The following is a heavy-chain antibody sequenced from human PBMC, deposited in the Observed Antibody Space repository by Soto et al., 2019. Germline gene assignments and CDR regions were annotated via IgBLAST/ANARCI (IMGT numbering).Heavy chain of an antibody. CDR2: ISSRSDSI. D-gene: IGHD6-19*01. CDR3: ARDRSADRFVQYFQH. V-gene: IGHV3-21*01. J-gene: IGHJ1*01. CDR1: GFIFTSYS. Sequence: EVQLVESGGGLVQRGGSLRLSCAASGFIFTSYSMVWVRQAPGKGLEWVSSISSRSDSIYYADSVKGRFTNSRDNAQNSLYLQMNSLTSEDTAVYYCARDRSADRFVQYFQHWGPGTLVTVSS.